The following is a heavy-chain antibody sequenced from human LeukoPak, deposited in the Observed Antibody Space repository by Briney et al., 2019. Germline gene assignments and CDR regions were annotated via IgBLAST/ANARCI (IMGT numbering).Heavy chain of an antibody. CDR1: GFTFRSYA. CDR3: AKGLVGMPYDY. J-gene: IGHJ4*02. D-gene: IGHD2-2*01. Sequence: GGSLRLSCAASGFTFRSYAVHWVRQAPGRGLEWVAVVSYDGSNKYYTDSVRGRFTISRDNSKNTLYLQMNSLRAEDTAVYYCAKGLVGMPYDYWGQGTLVTVSS. V-gene: IGHV3-30*07. CDR2: VSYDGSNK.